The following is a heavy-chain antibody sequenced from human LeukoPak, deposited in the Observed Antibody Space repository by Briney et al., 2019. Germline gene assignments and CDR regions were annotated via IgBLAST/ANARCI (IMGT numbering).Heavy chain of an antibody. CDR2: ISSSSSYI. Sequence: GGSLRLSCAASGFTFSSYSMNWVRQAPGKGLEWVSSISSSSSYIYYADSVKGRFTISRDNAKNSLYLQMNSLRAEDTAVYYCARGGIGIAAAGYWFDPWGQGTLVTVSS. D-gene: IGHD6-13*01. CDR1: GFTFSSYS. J-gene: IGHJ5*02. V-gene: IGHV3-21*01. CDR3: ARGGIGIAAAGYWFDP.